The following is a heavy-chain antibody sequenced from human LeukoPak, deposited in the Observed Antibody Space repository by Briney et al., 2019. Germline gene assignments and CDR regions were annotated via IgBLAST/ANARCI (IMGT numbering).Heavy chain of an antibody. V-gene: IGHV3-48*03. D-gene: IGHD3-22*01. CDR3: AKGKYYNDSSGYYFFDY. CDR2: ISSSGSTI. J-gene: IGHJ4*02. Sequence: GGSLRLSCAASGFTFSSYEMNWVRQAPGKGLEWVSYISSSGSTIYYADSVKGRFTISRDNSKNTLYLQMNSLRAEDTAVYYCAKGKYYNDSSGYYFFDYWGQGTLVTVSS. CDR1: GFTFSSYE.